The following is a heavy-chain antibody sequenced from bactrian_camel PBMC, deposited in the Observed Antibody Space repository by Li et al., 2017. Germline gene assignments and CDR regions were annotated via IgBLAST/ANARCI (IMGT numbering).Heavy chain of an antibody. CDR3: TRGFDY. V-gene: IGHV3S1*01. CDR2: IFTADGTT. J-gene: IGHJ4*01. CDR1: GYWHSNYC. Sequence: HVQLVESGGESVQAGGSLRLSCVHSGYWHSNYCMGWVRQAPGKGLEWVASIFTADGTTNSPDPVQDRFTVSRDNTKNIVYLSMSSLKSEDTALYYCTRGFDYWGQGTQVTVS.